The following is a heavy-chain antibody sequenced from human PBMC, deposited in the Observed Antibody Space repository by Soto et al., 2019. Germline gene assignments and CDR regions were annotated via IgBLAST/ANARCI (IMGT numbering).Heavy chain of an antibody. CDR1: GFTVSSNY. Sequence: PGGSLRLSCAASGFTVSSNYMSWVRQAPGKGLEWVSVIYSGGSTYYADSVKGRFTISRDNSKNTLYLQMNSLRAEDTAVYYCAMDFCWSGQYYYMDVWGKGSTVTVSS. CDR2: IYSGGST. V-gene: IGHV3-66*01. J-gene: IGHJ6*03. D-gene: IGHD3-3*01. CDR3: AMDFCWSGQYYYMDV.